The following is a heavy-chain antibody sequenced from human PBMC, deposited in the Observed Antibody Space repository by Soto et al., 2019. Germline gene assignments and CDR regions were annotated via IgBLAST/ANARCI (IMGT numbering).Heavy chain of an antibody. J-gene: IGHJ6*03. CDR3: AKSRNRNHYDFWSGYYPRNYYMDV. V-gene: IGHV4-59*08. CDR1: GGSISSYY. CDR2: IYYSGST. Sequence: NPSETLSLTCTVSGGSISSYYWSWIRQPPGKGLEWIGYIYYSGSTNYNPSLKSRVTISVDTSKNQFSLKLSSVTAADTAVYYCAKSRNRNHYDFWSGYYPRNYYMDVWGKGTTVTVSS. D-gene: IGHD3-3*01.